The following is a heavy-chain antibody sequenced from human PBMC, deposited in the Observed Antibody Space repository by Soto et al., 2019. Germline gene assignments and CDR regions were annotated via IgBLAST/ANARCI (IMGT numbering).Heavy chain of an antibody. Sequence: ASVKVSCKASGGTFSSYAISWVRPAPGQGLEWMGGIIPIFGTANYAQKFQGRVTITADESTSTAYMELSSLRSEDTAVYYCARGPSIAAAGDYWGQGTLVTVSS. CDR1: GGTFSSYA. V-gene: IGHV1-69*13. CDR3: ARGPSIAAAGDY. J-gene: IGHJ4*02. CDR2: IIPIFGTA. D-gene: IGHD6-13*01.